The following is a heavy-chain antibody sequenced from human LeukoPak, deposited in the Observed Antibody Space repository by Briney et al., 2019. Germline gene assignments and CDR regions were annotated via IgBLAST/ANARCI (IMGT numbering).Heavy chain of an antibody. Sequence: PSETLYLTCTVSGGSISSYYWSWIRQPPGKGLEWIGYIYYSGSTNYNPSLKSRVTISVDTSKNQFSLKLSSVTAPDTAVYYCARGGYYDSSGLYGMDVWGQGTTVTVSS. V-gene: IGHV4-59*01. CDR3: ARGGYYDSSGLYGMDV. J-gene: IGHJ6*02. CDR2: IYYSGST. CDR1: GGSISSYY. D-gene: IGHD3-22*01.